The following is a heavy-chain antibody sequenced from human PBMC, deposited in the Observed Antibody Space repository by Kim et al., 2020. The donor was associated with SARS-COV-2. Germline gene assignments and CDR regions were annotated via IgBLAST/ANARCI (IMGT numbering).Heavy chain of an antibody. V-gene: IGHV4-39*01. CDR1: GGSISSSSYY. CDR3: ASWGDYVPGDDAFDI. J-gene: IGHJ3*02. CDR2: IYYSGST. D-gene: IGHD4-17*01. Sequence: SETLSLTCTVSGGSISSSSYYWGWIRQPPGKGLEWIGSIYYSGSTYYNPSLKSRVTISVDTSKNQFSLKLSSVTAADTAVYYCASWGDYVPGDDAFDIWGQGTMVTVSS.